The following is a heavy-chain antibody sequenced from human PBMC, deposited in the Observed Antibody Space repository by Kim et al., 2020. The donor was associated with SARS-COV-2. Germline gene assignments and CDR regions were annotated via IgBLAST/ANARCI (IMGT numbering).Heavy chain of an antibody. CDR3: AARGILTGAEY. V-gene: IGHV3-23*01. CDR2: SESSGITT. D-gene: IGHD3-9*01. Sequence: GGSLRLSCAGSGVSFNSYTVTWVRQAPGRGLEWVSTSESSGITTHYADSVKGRFTISRDNSKNMVYLQMNSLRIEDTAVFYCAARGILTGAEYWGQGTLVTVFS. CDR1: GVSFNSYT. J-gene: IGHJ4*02.